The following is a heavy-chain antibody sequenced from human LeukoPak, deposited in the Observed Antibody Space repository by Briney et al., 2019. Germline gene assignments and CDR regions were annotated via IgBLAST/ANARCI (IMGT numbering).Heavy chain of an antibody. CDR3: ARAEMATITYPDY. CDR2: ITSSSSHV. J-gene: IGHJ4*02. CDR1: GFTFSIYS. D-gene: IGHD5-24*01. V-gene: IGHV3-21*01. Sequence: GGSLRLSCAASGFTFSIYSMNWVRQAPGTGLEWVSSITSSSSHVYYADSVKGRFTISRDNAKNSLYLQMNSLRAEDTAVYYCARAEMATITYPDYWGQGTPVTVSS.